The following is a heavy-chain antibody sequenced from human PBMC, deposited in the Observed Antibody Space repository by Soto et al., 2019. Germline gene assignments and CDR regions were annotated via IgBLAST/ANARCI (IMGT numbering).Heavy chain of an antibody. J-gene: IGHJ6*03. CDR3: AGASHIVVVPAAIDYYYYVDV. Sequence: PSETLSLTCTVSGGSISSGFYYWSWIRQHPGKGLEWIGYIYYSGSTYYNPSLKSRVTISVDTSKNQFSLKLSSVTAADTAVYYCAGASHIVVVPAAIDYYYYVDVWGKGTTVTVSS. V-gene: IGHV4-31*03. D-gene: IGHD2-2*01. CDR1: GGSISSGFYY. CDR2: IYYSGST.